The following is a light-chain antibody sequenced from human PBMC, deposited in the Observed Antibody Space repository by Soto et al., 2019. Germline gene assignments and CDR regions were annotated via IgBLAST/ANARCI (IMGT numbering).Light chain of an antibody. CDR1: SSNIGNNY. Sequence: QSVLTQPPSVSAAPGQKVTISCSGSSSNIGNNYVSWYQQLPGTAPKLLIYENNKRPSGIPDRFSGSKSGTSATLGITGLQIGDEADYYCGTWDSSLSAGVVGTGTKVTV. CDR2: ENN. J-gene: IGLJ1*01. V-gene: IGLV1-51*02. CDR3: GTWDSSLSAGV.